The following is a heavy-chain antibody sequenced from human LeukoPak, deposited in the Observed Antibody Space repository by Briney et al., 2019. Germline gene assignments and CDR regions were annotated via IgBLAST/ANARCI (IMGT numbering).Heavy chain of an antibody. V-gene: IGHV4-39*01. CDR1: GGSISSNTYF. Sequence: WETLSLTYNVSGGSISSNTYFWGWIRRPPGKGLEGIGSIGYSGSTYYSPSRKSRATLSVDTSKNQFSLNLGSLTAADRAVYYCATSDTVSIYNCFGPWGQGTLVTVS. CDR2: IGYSGST. D-gene: IGHD5/OR15-5a*01. CDR3: ATSDTVSIYNCFGP. J-gene: IGHJ5*02.